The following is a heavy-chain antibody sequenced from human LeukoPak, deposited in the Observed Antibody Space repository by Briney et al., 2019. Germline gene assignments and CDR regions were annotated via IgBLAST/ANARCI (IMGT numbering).Heavy chain of an antibody. CDR1: GGSISTSTYY. CDR3: ARDGDYGAFDY. CDR2: IYTSGST. J-gene: IGHJ4*02. Sequence: SETLSLTCTVSGGSISTSTYYWGWIRQPPGKGLEWIGRIYTSGSTNYNPSLKSRVTMSVDTSKNQFSLKLSSVTAADTAVYYCARDGDYGAFDYWGQGTLVTVSS. V-gene: IGHV4-39*07. D-gene: IGHD3-16*01.